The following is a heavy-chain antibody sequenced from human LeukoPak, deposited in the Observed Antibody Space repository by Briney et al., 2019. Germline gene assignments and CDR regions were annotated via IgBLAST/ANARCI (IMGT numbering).Heavy chain of an antibody. CDR1: GXSVSSNSAA. CDR3: ARDPDYDFWSGYQYYFDY. CDR2: TYYRSKRYN. Sequence: SQTLSLTCAISGXSVSSNSAAWNWIRQSPSKGLEWLGRTYYRSKRYNDYAVSVKSRITINPDTSKNQFSLQLNSVTPEDTAVYYCARDPDYDFWSGYQYYFDYWGQGTLVTVSS. J-gene: IGHJ4*02. V-gene: IGHV6-1*01. D-gene: IGHD3-3*01.